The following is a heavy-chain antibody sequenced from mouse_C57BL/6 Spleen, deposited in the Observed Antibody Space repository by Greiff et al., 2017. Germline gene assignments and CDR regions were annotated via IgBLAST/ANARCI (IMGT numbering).Heavy chain of an antibody. Sequence: QVQLQPPWAEPVKPGASVALSCKASGYTFTSYWLHWVKPRPGQGLYWIGMLHPNSGSTNYNEKFKSKATLTVDKSSSTAYMQLSSLTSEDSAVYYCARSGDYDDFDYWGQGTTLTVSS. CDR3: ARSGDYDDFDY. D-gene: IGHD2-4*01. CDR2: LHPNSGST. CDR1: GYTFTSYW. J-gene: IGHJ2*01. V-gene: IGHV1-64*01.